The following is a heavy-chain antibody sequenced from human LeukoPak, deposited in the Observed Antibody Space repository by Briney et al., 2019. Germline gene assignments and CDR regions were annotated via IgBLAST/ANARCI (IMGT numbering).Heavy chain of an antibody. CDR1: GYTFTGYY. CDR3: AAIIYGDAFDI. V-gene: IGHV1-69*02. J-gene: IGHJ3*02. D-gene: IGHD3-10*01. CDR2: IIPILGIA. Sequence: GASVKVSCKASGYTFTGYYMHWVRQAPGQGLEGMGRIIPILGIANYAQKFQGRVTITADKSTSTAYMELSSLRSEDTAVYYCAAIIYGDAFDIWGQGTMVTVSS.